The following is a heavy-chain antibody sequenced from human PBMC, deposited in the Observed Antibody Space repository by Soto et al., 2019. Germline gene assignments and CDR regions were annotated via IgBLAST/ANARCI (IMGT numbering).Heavy chain of an antibody. D-gene: IGHD1-7*01. V-gene: IGHV3-20*04. CDR1: GFTFKDHG. Sequence: EVQLVESGGTVVRPGGSLRLSCAASGFTFKDHGMNWVRQVPGEGLEWVSHINWNGESVGYADSVKGRFTISRDDARNSLYLQMNSLSDEDTALYFCARDRDWELDFWGQGTLVTVSS. CDR2: INWNGESV. CDR3: ARDRDWELDF. J-gene: IGHJ4*02.